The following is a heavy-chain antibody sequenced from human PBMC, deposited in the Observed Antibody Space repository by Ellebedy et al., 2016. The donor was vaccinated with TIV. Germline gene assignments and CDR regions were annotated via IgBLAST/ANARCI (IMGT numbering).Heavy chain of an antibody. V-gene: IGHV3-53*01. CDR2: LYSTGYA. D-gene: IGHD2-21*01. CDR1: GYNVSSNY. CDR3: AKARGSSVIDYNYFGMDV. Sequence: GGSLRLXXAASGYNVSSNYMSWVRQVPGKGLEWVSILYSTGYAYYADSVKGRFTISKDKSKNTLHLQMNSLRAEDTAVYYCAKARGSSVIDYNYFGMDVWGQGTTVTVSS. J-gene: IGHJ6*02.